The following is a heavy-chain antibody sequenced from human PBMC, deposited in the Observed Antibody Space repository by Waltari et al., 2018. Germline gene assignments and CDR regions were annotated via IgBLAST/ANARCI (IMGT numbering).Heavy chain of an antibody. CDR3: ARVLLGCSYTSCYLDN. V-gene: IGHV4-4*02. Sequence: LTCAVSGDSISRSDWWNWVRQSPGKGLEWIGEISHYGTTKYNPSLKSRVTISLDTSKNHFSLNLSSVTAADTAVYYCARVLLGCSYTSCYLDNWGPGTLVTVSP. CDR1: GDSISRSDW. D-gene: IGHD2-2*01. J-gene: IGHJ4*02. CDR2: ISHYGTT.